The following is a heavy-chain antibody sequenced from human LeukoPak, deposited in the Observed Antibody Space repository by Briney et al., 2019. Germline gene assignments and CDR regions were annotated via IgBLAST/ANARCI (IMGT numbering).Heavy chain of an antibody. J-gene: IGHJ4*02. V-gene: IGHV4-59*01. CDR1: GGSLDSYY. CDR2: ICYTGST. CDR3: ARVYQSAEYYFDY. Sequence: AETLSLTCTVSGGSLDSYYWSWIRQPPGKGLEWIGDICYTGSTEHHPSLKSRFTISLDTSKNQFSLRLTSVTAADTAVYYCARVYQSAEYYFDYWGQGNLVSVSS. D-gene: IGHD2-2*01.